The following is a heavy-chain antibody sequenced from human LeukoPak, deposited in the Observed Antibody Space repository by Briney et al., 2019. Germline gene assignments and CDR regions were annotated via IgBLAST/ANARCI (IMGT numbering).Heavy chain of an antibody. Sequence: GGSLRLSCATSGFTVSSYSMNWVRQAPGKGLEWVSCFSISSTIYYADSVKGRFTISRDNSKNTLYLQMNSLRAEDTAVYYCARDAYAVADYWGQGTLVTVSS. CDR1: GFTVSSYS. D-gene: IGHD4-17*01. CDR2: FSISSTI. CDR3: ARDAYAVADY. V-gene: IGHV3-48*01. J-gene: IGHJ4*02.